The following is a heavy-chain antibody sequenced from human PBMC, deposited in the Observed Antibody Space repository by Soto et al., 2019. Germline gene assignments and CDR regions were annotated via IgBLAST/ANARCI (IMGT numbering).Heavy chain of an antibody. V-gene: IGHV3-23*01. Sequence: EVQLLESGGGLVHPGGSLRLSCAASGFTFSIYAMSWVRQAPGKGLEWVSTIGGSGGGTTYADFVRGRFTVSRDNSRNTLYLQMNSLIAEDTAIYYCAKDAPGSGWLSDYWGQGTLVTVSS. CDR2: IGGSGGGT. D-gene: IGHD3-22*01. CDR3: AKDAPGSGWLSDY. CDR1: GFTFSIYA. J-gene: IGHJ4*02.